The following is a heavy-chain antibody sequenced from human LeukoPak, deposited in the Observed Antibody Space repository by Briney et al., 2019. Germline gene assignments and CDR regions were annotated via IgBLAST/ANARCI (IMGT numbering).Heavy chain of an antibody. Sequence: SETLSLTCAVSGGSFSGYYWSWIRQPPGKGLEWIGEINHSGSTNYNPSLKSRVTISVDTSKNQFSLKPSSVTAADTAVYYSARERITMVRGVNNWFDPWGQGTLVTVSS. V-gene: IGHV4-34*01. CDR2: INHSGST. D-gene: IGHD3-10*01. CDR1: GGSFSGYY. J-gene: IGHJ5*02. CDR3: ARERITMVRGVNNWFDP.